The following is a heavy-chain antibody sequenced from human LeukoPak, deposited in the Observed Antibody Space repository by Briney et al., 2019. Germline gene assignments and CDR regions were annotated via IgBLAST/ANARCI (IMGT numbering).Heavy chain of an antibody. CDR3: ARDPRPIVVVPAAIDYYYYMDV. D-gene: IGHD2-2*01. Sequence: GRSLRLSCAASGFTFSSYAMHWVRQAPGKGLEWVAVISYDGSNKYYAGSVKGRFTISRDNSKNTLYLQMNSLRAEDTAVYYCARDPRPIVVVPAAIDYYYYMDVWGKGTTVTVSS. CDR1: GFTFSSYA. V-gene: IGHV3-30*01. J-gene: IGHJ6*03. CDR2: ISYDGSNK.